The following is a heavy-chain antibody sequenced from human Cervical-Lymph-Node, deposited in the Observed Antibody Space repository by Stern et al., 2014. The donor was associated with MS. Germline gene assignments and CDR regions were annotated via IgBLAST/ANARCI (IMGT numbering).Heavy chain of an antibody. Sequence: VQLVESGPGLLRPSETLSLTCNVSGASITSHFWSWIRQPPGKGLEWIGYIYYRGTTNYNAPLKGRVAISINTSKTQFSLRLSSVTAADTAVYYCARATDLWGQGILVTVSS. CDR3: ARATDL. V-gene: IGHV4-59*11. CDR2: IYYRGTT. J-gene: IGHJ5*02. CDR1: GASITSHF.